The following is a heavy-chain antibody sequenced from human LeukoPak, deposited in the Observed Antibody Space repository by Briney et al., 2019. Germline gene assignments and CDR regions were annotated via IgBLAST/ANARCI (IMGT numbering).Heavy chain of an antibody. V-gene: IGHV3-7*01. Sequence: PGGSLRLSCAASGFTFSSYWMSWVRQAPGKGLEWVANIKQDGSEKYYVDSVKGRFTISRDNAKNSLYLQMNSLRAEDTAVYYCARGPHYYDSSGYYPDYWGQGTLVTVSS. D-gene: IGHD3-22*01. CDR3: ARGPHYYDSSGYYPDY. CDR1: GFTFSSYW. CDR2: IKQDGSEK. J-gene: IGHJ4*02.